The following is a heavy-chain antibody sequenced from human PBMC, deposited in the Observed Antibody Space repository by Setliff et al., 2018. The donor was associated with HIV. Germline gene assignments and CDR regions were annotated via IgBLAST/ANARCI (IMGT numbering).Heavy chain of an antibody. Sequence: PSETLSLTCTVSGGSISSSSYYWDWIRQPPGKSLEWVGSIFYTGSTNYRPSLESRVIVSLDTSKNQFSLKLSSVTAADTAVYYCARDGGYCSGGSCYPNWFDPWGQGTLVTVSS. V-gene: IGHV4-39*02. J-gene: IGHJ5*02. CDR2: IFYTGST. CDR1: GGSISSSSYY. D-gene: IGHD2-15*01. CDR3: ARDGGYCSGGSCYPNWFDP.